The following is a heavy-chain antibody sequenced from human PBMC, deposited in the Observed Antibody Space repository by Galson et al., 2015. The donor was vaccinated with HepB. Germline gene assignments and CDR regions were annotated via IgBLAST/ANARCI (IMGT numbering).Heavy chain of an antibody. V-gene: IGHV2-5*01. CDR2: LYWNDDK. CDR1: GVSLRTSGGG. D-gene: IGHD1-1*01. J-gene: IGHJ4*02. CDR3: AHKDEVEDFDY. Sequence: PALGEPTQTLTLTCPFSGVSLRTSGGGGGWIRPPPGKAPEWLSPLYWNDDKRYSPSLKSRLTITKDTPKNQVVLTMTNMDPVDTATYYCAHKDEVEDFDYWGQGTLVTVSS.